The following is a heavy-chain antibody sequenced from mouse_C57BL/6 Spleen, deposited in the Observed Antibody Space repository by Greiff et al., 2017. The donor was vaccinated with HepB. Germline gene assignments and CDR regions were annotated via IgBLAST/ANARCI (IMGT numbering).Heavy chain of an antibody. CDR3: AREGLRRTPDY. Sequence: QVQLQQPGAELVRPGTSVKLSCKASGYTFTSYWMHWVKQRPGQGLEWIGVIDPSDSYTNYNQKFKGKATLTVDTSSSTAYMQLNSLTSEDSAVYYCAREGLRRTPDYWGQGTSVTVSS. J-gene: IGHJ4*01. CDR1: GYTFTSYW. CDR2: IDPSDSYT. V-gene: IGHV1-59*01. D-gene: IGHD2-4*01.